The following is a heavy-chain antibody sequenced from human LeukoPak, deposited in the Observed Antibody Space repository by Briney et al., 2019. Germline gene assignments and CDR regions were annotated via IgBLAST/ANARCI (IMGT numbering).Heavy chain of an antibody. Sequence: GGSLRLSCAASGFTFSSYAMSWVRQAPGKGLEWVSAISGSGGSTYYADSVKGRFTISRDNSKNTLCLQMNSLRAEDTAVYYCAKAVSWSTYYFDYWGQGTLVTVSS. CDR2: ISGSGGST. J-gene: IGHJ4*02. CDR3: AKAVSWSTYYFDY. CDR1: GFTFSSYA. V-gene: IGHV3-23*01. D-gene: IGHD6-13*01.